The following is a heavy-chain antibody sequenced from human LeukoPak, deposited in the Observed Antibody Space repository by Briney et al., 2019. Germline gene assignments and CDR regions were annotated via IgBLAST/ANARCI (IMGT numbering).Heavy chain of an antibody. Sequence: SETLSLTCAVSGGSISSSSYYWGWIRQPPGKGLEWIGSIYYSGSTYYNLSLKSRVTISVDTSKNQFSLKLSSVTAADTAVYYCAREALGIFDYWGQGTLVTVSS. D-gene: IGHD7-27*01. CDR1: GGSISSSSYY. CDR3: AREALGIFDY. J-gene: IGHJ4*02. V-gene: IGHV4-39*02. CDR2: IYYSGST.